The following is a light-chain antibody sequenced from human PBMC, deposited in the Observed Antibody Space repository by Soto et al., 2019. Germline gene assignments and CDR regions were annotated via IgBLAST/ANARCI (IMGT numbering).Light chain of an antibody. CDR1: QGVRHY. CDR3: QQYFIYPFT. J-gene: IGKJ4*01. CDR2: SAS. Sequence: DIQMTQSPSSMSASVGDRVTITCRASQGVRHYLAWFQQKPGKAPKPLIYSASSLHSGVPSKFSGDGSGTDFTLTISSLQPEDFATYYCQQYFIYPFTFGGGTKVEI. V-gene: IGKV1-16*02.